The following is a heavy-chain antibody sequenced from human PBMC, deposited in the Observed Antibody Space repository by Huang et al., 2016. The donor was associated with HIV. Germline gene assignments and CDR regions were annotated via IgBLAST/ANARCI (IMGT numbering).Heavy chain of an antibody. J-gene: IGHJ4*02. D-gene: IGHD3-3*01. V-gene: IGHV4-39*01. CDR3: ARDIAIVGEPLDS. CDR1: GVSVTRSPWY. CDR2: INYDGST. Sequence: QPRLQESGPGLVKPSETLSLTCTVSGVSVTRSPWYWVWVRQSPGKGLEWIASINYDGSTYYKSSLKSRLTTSLDTSKNQFSLKLTSVTAADTAVYFCARDIAIVGEPLDSWGQGTAVTVSS.